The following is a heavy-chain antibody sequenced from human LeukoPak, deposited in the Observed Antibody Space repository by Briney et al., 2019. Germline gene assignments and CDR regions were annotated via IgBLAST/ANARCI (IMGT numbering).Heavy chain of an antibody. V-gene: IGHV1-69*01. CDR1: GASGDTFNSYD. CDR3: ARALYTENSYSDY. CDR2: IIPIYGTA. D-gene: IGHD4-11*01. J-gene: IGHJ4*02. Sequence: SVKVSCKASGASGDTFNSYDFSWLRQAPGQGLQWMGGIIPIYGTAKYTEKFQGRVTITADESTSAAYMELSSLRSEDTAVYYCARALYTENSYSDYWGQGTLVTVSS.